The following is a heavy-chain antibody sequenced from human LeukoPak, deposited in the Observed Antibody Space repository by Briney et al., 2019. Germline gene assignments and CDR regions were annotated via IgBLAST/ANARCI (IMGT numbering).Heavy chain of an antibody. CDR1: GFTVSSNY. D-gene: IGHD6-19*01. Sequence: GGSLRLSCAVSGFTVSSNYMSWVRQAPGKGLEWVSVIYSGGITDYADSVKDRFTISRDSSKNTLYLQMNSLRAEDTAVYYCARVSQWLPDYWGQGTLVTVSS. J-gene: IGHJ4*02. CDR2: IYSGGIT. V-gene: IGHV3-66*01. CDR3: ARVSQWLPDY.